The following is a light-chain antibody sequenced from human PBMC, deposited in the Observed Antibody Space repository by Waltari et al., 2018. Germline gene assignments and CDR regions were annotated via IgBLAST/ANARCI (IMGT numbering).Light chain of an antibody. V-gene: IGKV3-20*01. Sequence: EIVLTQSPGTLSLSPGERATLSCRASQSVSNSFLAWYQQKPGQAPRLLIYGASSRATGIPGRFSGSGSGTDFTLTISRLEPEDFTVYYCQQYGSSPETFDQGTKVEIK. CDR2: GAS. J-gene: IGKJ1*01. CDR1: QSVSNSF. CDR3: QQYGSSPET.